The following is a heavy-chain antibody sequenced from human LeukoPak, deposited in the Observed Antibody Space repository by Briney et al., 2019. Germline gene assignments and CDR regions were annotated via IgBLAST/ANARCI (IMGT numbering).Heavy chain of an antibody. CDR1: GFTFRSYA. CDR2: ISGSGGST. CDR3: AIDTSYDYADY. V-gene: IGHV3-23*01. D-gene: IGHD2-2*01. Sequence: GGSLRLSCAASGFTFRSYAMSWVRQAPGKGLEWVSGISGSGGSTCYADSVKGRFSISRDNSKNTLYLKMSSLRAGDTAVYYCAIDTSYDYADYWGQGTLVTVSS. J-gene: IGHJ4*02.